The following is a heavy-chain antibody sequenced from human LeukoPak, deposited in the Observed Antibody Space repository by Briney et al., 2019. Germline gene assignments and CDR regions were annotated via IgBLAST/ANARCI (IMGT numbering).Heavy chain of an antibody. CDR3: ARNMSSRWDHFDY. CDR1: GGSISSYY. CDR2: IYYSGST. J-gene: IGHJ4*02. Sequence: SETLSLTCTVSGGSISSYYWSWIRQPPGKGLEWIGYIYYSGSTNYNPSLKSRVTISVDTSKNQFSLKLSSVTAANTAVYYCARNMSSRWDHFDYWGQGTLVTVSS. V-gene: IGHV4-59*08. D-gene: IGHD6-13*01.